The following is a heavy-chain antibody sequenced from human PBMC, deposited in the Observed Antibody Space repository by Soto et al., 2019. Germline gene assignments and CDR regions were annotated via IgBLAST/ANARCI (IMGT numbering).Heavy chain of an antibody. CDR2: IYYSGST. J-gene: IGHJ4*02. Sequence: SETLSLTCTVSGGSISSYYWSWIRQPPGKGLEWIGYIYYSGSTNYNPSLKSRVTISVDTSKNQFSQKLSSVTAADTAVYYCARGNESGYYYFDYWGQGTLVTVSS. D-gene: IGHD3-22*01. V-gene: IGHV4-59*01. CDR1: GGSISSYY. CDR3: ARGNESGYYYFDY.